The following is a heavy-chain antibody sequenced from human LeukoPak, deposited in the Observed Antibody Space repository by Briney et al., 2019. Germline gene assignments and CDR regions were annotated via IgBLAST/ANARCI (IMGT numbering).Heavy chain of an antibody. V-gene: IGHV4-59*08. CDR3: ARSRTGTTPGVYYFDY. D-gene: IGHD1-7*01. CDR1: GGSFSGYY. J-gene: IGHJ4*02. CDR2: IYYSGST. Sequence: SETLSLTCAVYGGSFSGYYWSWIRQPPGKGLEWIGYIYYSGSTNYNPSLKSRVTISVDTSKNQFSLKLSSVTAADTAVYYCARSRTGTTPGVYYFDYWGQGTLVTVSS.